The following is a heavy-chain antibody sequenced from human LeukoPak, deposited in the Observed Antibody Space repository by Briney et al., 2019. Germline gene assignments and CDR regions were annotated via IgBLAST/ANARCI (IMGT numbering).Heavy chain of an antibody. CDR2: IYTSGTT. V-gene: IGHV4-61*05. CDR3: ARNVAGSFDY. J-gene: IGHJ4*02. D-gene: IGHD1-1*01. Sequence: SETLSLTCTVSGGSISSSSYYWGWIRQPPGKGLEWIGRIYTSGTTNYNPSLKSRVTMSVDTSKNQFSLRVSSVTAADTAVYYCARNVAGSFDYWGQGTLVTVSS. CDR1: GGSISSSSYY.